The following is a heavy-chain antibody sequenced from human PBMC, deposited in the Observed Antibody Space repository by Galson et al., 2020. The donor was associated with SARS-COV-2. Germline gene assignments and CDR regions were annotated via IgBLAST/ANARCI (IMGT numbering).Heavy chain of an antibody. V-gene: IGHV1-24*01. CDR3: ATTTPFGVVTEAWCDP. Sequence: ASVKVSCKVSGYTLTELSMHWVRQAPGKGLEWMGGFDPEDGETIYAQKFQGRVTMTEDTSTDTAYMELSSLRSEDTAVYYCATTTPFGVVTEAWCDPWGQGTLGTVSS. CDR1: GYTLTELS. D-gene: IGHD3-3*01. J-gene: IGHJ5*02. CDR2: FDPEDGET.